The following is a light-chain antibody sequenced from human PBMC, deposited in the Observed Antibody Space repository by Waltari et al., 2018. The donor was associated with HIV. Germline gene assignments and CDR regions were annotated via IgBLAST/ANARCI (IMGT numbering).Light chain of an antibody. Sequence: QSVLTQPPSLSAAPGQKVTISCSGSDSNIGNNFVSWYQQLPGAAPKLLIDANDGRPSGISDRFSGPKSGTAATLGITGLQAGDEADYYCATWDNNLDVGQVFGGGTKLTVL. CDR1: DSNIGNNF. J-gene: IGLJ3*02. V-gene: IGLV1-51*01. CDR3: ATWDNNLDVGQV. CDR2: AND.